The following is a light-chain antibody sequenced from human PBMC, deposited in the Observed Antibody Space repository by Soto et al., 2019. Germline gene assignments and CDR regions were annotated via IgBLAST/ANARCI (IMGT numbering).Light chain of an antibody. CDR2: SDN. V-gene: IGLV1-44*01. Sequence: QSVLTQPPSASGTPGQRVTISCSGSRSNIGTNTVTWYQQLPGTAPKLLISSDNQRPSGVPDRFSGSKSRTSASLAISGLQSDDEAAYYCAAWDVRFVVFGGGTKLTVL. J-gene: IGLJ2*01. CDR3: AAWDVRFVV. CDR1: RSNIGTNT.